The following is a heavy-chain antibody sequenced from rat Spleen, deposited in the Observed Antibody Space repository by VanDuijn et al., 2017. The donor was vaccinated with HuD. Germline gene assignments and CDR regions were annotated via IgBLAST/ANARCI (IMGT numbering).Heavy chain of an antibody. CDR1: GLSFSNYD. CDR2: IVDDGSNT. CDR3: ARPTTGIPFNY. J-gene: IGHJ2*01. Sequence: EVQLVESGGGAVQPGRSMKLSCAASGLSFSNYDMAWVRQAPTKGLEWVAAIVDDGSNTFYRDSVKGRFTISRDNAKSTLYLQVDSLRSEDTAIYYCARPTTGIPFNYWGQGVMVTVSS. V-gene: IGHV5-25*01. D-gene: IGHD1-9*01.